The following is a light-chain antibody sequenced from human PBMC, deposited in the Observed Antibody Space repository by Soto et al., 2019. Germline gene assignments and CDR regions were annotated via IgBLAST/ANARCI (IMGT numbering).Light chain of an antibody. CDR1: QSLSSSY. J-gene: IGKJ2*01. Sequence: EIVLTQSPGTLSLSPGERATLSCRASQSLSSSYLAWYQQKPGQAPRLLIYGASSRATGIPDRFSGSGSGTDFTLTISRLDPEDFAVYYCQQYDNSVYTFGQGTKVDIK. CDR2: GAS. CDR3: QQYDNSVYT. V-gene: IGKV3-20*01.